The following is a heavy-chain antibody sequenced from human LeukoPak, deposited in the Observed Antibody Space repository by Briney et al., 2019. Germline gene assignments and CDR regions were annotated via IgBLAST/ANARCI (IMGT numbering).Heavy chain of an antibody. CDR2: INPNSGGT. D-gene: IGHD3-10*01. J-gene: IGHJ4*02. CDR1: GYTFTGYY. V-gene: IGHV1-2*02. Sequence: ASVKVSCKASGYTFTGYYMHWVRQAPGQGLEWMGWINPNSGGTNYAQKFQGRVTMTRDTSISTAYMELSRLRSDDTAVYYCARAYGSGSYYCPWGQGTLVTVSS. CDR3: ARAYGSGSYYCP.